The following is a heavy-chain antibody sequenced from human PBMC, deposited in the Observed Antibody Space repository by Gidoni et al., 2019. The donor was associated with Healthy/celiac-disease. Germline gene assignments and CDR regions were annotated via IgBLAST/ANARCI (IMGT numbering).Heavy chain of an antibody. D-gene: IGHD5-12*01. V-gene: IGHV3-21*01. CDR3: AREPYSGYDSGGMDV. Sequence: EVQLVESGGGLVKPGGSLRLSCAASGFTFSSYSMNWVRQALGKGLEWVSSISSSSSYIYYADSVKGRFTISRDNAKNSLYLQMNSLRAEDTAVYYCAREPYSGYDSGGMDVWGQGTTVTVSS. CDR2: ISSSSSYI. CDR1: GFTFSSYS. J-gene: IGHJ6*02.